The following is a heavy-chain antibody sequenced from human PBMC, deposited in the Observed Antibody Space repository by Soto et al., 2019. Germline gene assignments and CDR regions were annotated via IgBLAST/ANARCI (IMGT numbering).Heavy chain of an antibody. CDR2: IIPIFGTA. CDR3: ARGDYSSSPYYFDY. Sequence: SVKVSCKASGGTFSSYAISWVRQAPGQGLEWMGGIIPIFGTANYAQKFQGRVTITADKSTSTAYMELSSLRSEDPAVYYCARGDYSSSPYYFDYWGQGTLVTVSS. J-gene: IGHJ4*02. CDR1: GGTFSSYA. D-gene: IGHD6-6*01. V-gene: IGHV1-69*06.